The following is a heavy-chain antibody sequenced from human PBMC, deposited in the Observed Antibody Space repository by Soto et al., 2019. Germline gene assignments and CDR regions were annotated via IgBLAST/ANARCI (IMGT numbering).Heavy chain of an antibody. CDR2: IWPDGRES. CDR1: GLTFSSHY. D-gene: IGHD2-8*01. Sequence: EVQLVESGGGSVQPGGSLRLSCAVSGLTFSSHYMTWVRQAPGEGLEWVASIWPDGRESYYVDSVEGRFTLSRDNAKNSLYLEMNSLRADDTAVYYCATDLNGLNFWGQGTLVTVSS. CDR3: ATDLNGLNF. V-gene: IGHV3-7*01. J-gene: IGHJ4*02.